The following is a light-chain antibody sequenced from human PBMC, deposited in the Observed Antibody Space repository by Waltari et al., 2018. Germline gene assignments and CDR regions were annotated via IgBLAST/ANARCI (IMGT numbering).Light chain of an antibody. CDR1: QSTCRY. CDR3: QQASRGPLT. Sequence: TCRAMQSTCRYLSWYQQKSGRAPKLLISFASSLESGVPSRFSGTGSGTDFTLTINSLQPEDIGTYYCQQASRGPLTFGQGT. J-gene: IGKJ1*01. V-gene: IGKV1-39*01. CDR2: FAS.